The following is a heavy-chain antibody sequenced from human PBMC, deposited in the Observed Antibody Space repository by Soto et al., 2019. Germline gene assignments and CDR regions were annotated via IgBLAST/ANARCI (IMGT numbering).Heavy chain of an antibody. CDR1: RLTFSNYA. Sequence: PGGSLRLSCVISRLTFSNYALNWVRQAPGKGLEWVSSISGSGDTTYYADSVEGRFTISRDNAKNSLYLQMNSLRAEDTAVYYCARDRRIPDLWGRGTLVTVLL. CDR3: ARDRRIPDL. CDR2: ISGSGDTT. J-gene: IGHJ2*01. V-gene: IGHV3-23*01.